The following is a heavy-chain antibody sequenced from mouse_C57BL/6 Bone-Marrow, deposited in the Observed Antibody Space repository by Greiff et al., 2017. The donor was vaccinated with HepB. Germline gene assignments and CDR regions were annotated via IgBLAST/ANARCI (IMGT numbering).Heavy chain of an antibody. CDR2: ISGGGGNT. Sequence: EVKLQESGGGLVKPGGSLKLSCAASGFTFSSYTMSWVRQTPEKRLEWVATISGGGGNTYYPDSVKGRFTISRDNAKNTLYLQMSSLRSEDTALYYCASSNYGFAYWGQGTLVTVSA. V-gene: IGHV5-9*01. CDR1: GFTFSSYT. J-gene: IGHJ3*01. D-gene: IGHD2-5*01. CDR3: ASSNYGFAY.